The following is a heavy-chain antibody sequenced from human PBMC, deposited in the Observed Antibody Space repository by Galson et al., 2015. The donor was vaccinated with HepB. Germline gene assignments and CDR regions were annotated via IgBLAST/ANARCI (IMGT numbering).Heavy chain of an antibody. D-gene: IGHD5-12*01. J-gene: IGHJ6*02. CDR3: AKVIWGRSGYDVYGMDV. V-gene: IGHV3-30*02. CDR2: IRYDGSNK. Sequence: SLRLSCAASGFTFSSYGMHWVRQAPGKGLEWVAFIRYDGSNKYYADSVKGRFTISRDNSKNTLYLQMNSLRAEDTAVYYCAKVIWGRSGYDVYGMDVWGQGTTVTVSS. CDR1: GFTFSSYG.